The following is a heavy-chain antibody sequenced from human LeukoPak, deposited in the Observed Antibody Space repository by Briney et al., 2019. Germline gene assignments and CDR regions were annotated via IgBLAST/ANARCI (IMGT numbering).Heavy chain of an antibody. CDR1: GYTFTSYY. V-gene: IGHV1-46*01. D-gene: IGHD5-12*01. CDR2: INPSGGST. J-gene: IGHJ5*02. Sequence: ASVKVSCKASGYTFTSYYMHWVRQAPGQGLEWMGIINPSGGSTSYAQKFQGRVTMTEDTSTDTAYMELSSLRSEDTAVYYCATTLSWLRHNWFDPWGQGTLVTVSS. CDR3: ATTLSWLRHNWFDP.